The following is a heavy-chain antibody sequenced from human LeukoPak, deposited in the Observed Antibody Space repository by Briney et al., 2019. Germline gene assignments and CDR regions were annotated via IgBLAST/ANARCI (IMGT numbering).Heavy chain of an antibody. CDR3: ARGATVTRDYYYYMDV. Sequence: ASVKVSCKASRYTFTSYDINWVRQAAGQGPEWMGWMNPNSGNTGYAQKFQGRVTITRNTSISTAYMELSSLRSEDTAVYYCARGATVTRDYYYYMDVWGKGTMVTVSS. D-gene: IGHD4-17*01. V-gene: IGHV1-8*03. CDR2: MNPNSGNT. CDR1: RYTFTSYD. J-gene: IGHJ6*03.